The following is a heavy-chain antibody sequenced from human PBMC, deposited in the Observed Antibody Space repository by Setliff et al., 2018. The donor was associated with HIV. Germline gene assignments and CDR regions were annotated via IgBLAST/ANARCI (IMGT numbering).Heavy chain of an antibody. CDR2: IYYTGST. Sequence: SETLSLTCTVSGDSISSGYYWSWIRQHPGKGLEWIGYIYYTGSTYYNPSLKSRVNISVDTSENQSSLKLSSVTAADTAVYYCARHGFNMLMGMDVFDLWGPGTMVTVSS. J-gene: IGHJ3*01. V-gene: IGHV4-31*03. CDR3: ARHGFNMLMGMDVFDL. CDR1: GDSISSGYY. D-gene: IGHD3-10*02.